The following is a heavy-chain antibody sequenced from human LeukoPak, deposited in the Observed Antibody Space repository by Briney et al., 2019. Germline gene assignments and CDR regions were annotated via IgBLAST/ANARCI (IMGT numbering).Heavy chain of an antibody. J-gene: IGHJ4*02. CDR2: MSGSGGAT. D-gene: IGHD3-3*02. V-gene: IGHV3-23*01. CDR1: GFTFSSYS. Sequence: PGGSLRLSCAASGFTFSSYSMNWVRQAPGKGLEWVSAMSGSGGATYYADSVTGRFIISRDNSKNTLYLQMNSLRVEDTALYYCAKDRAFLPDYWGQGTLVTVSS. CDR3: AKDRAFLPDY.